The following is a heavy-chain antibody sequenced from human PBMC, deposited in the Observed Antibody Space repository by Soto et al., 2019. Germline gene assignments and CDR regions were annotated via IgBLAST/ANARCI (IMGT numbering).Heavy chain of an antibody. CDR1: GGSISSGGYY. V-gene: IGHV4-31*03. D-gene: IGHD2-8*01. Sequence: SETLSLTCTVSGGSISSGGYYWSWIRQHPGKGLEWIGYIYYSGSTYYNPSLKSRVTISVDTSKNQFSLKLSSVTAADTAVYYCARVGPYCTNGVRYTGFDYWGQGTLVTVSS. CDR2: IYYSGST. CDR3: ARVGPYCTNGVRYTGFDY. J-gene: IGHJ4*02.